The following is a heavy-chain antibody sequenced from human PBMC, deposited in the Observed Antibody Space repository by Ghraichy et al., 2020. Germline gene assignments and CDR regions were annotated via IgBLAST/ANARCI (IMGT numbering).Heavy chain of an antibody. D-gene: IGHD6-13*01. CDR3: AKDITAAGLGGMDV. V-gene: IGHV3-9*01. Sequence: LSLTCAASGFTFDDYAMHWVRQAPGKGLEWVSGISWNSGSIGYADSVKGRFTISRDNAKNSLYLQMNSLRAEDTALYYCAKDITAAGLGGMDVWGQGTTVTVSS. CDR2: ISWNSGSI. CDR1: GFTFDDYA. J-gene: IGHJ6*02.